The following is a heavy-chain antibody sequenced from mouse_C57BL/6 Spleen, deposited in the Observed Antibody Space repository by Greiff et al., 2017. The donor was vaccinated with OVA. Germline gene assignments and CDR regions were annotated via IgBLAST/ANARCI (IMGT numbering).Heavy chain of an antibody. CDR1: GFTFSSYA. CDR3: ARASYGSSFAMDY. J-gene: IGHJ4*01. Sequence: DVHLVESGGGLVKPGGSLKLSCAASGFTFSSYAMSWVRQTPEKRLEWVATISDGGSYTYYPDNVKGRFTIARDNAKNNLYLQMSHLKSEDTAMYYCARASYGSSFAMDYWGQGTSVTVSS. CDR2: ISDGGSYT. D-gene: IGHD1-1*01. V-gene: IGHV5-4*01.